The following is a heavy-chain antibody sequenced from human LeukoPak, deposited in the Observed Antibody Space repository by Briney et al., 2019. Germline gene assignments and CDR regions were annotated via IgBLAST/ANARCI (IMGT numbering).Heavy chain of an antibody. D-gene: IGHD4-17*01. CDR3: ARTTTKYNAYDY. J-gene: IGHJ4*02. CDR1: GGSIRGSY. Sequence: SETLSLTCTVSGGSIRGSYWSWIRQPPGKGLEWIGYIYYSGSTDYNPSLKSRVTISVDTSKNQFSLKLNSMTAADTAVYYCARTTTKYNAYDYWGQGTLVTVSS. CDR2: IYYSGST. V-gene: IGHV4-59*01.